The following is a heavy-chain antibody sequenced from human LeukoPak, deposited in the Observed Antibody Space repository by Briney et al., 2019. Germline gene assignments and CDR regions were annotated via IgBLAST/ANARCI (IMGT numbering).Heavy chain of an antibody. V-gene: IGHV1-2*02. CDR3: ARDAKTMIVVVARSGLGY. CDR2: INPNSGGT. D-gene: IGHD3-22*01. CDR1: GYTFTGYY. J-gene: IGHJ4*02. Sequence: ASVKVSCKASGYTFTGYYMHWVRQAPGQGLEWMGWINPNSGGTNYAQKFQGRATMTRDTSISTAYMELSRLRSDDTAVYYCARDAKTMIVVVARSGLGYWGQGTLVTVSS.